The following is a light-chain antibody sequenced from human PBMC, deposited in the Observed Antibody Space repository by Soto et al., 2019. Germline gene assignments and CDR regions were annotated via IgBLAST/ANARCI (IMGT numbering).Light chain of an antibody. CDR3: QVWDINIVL. CDR2: RDS. CDR1: NIGNKN. V-gene: IGLV3-9*01. Sequence: SYELTQPLSVSVALGQTAKITCGGNNIGNKNVHWYQRRPGQPPVLVIYRDSGRPSGIPERFSGSNSGNTATLTISRAQTGDEADYYCQVWDINIVLFGGGTKLTVL. J-gene: IGLJ2*01.